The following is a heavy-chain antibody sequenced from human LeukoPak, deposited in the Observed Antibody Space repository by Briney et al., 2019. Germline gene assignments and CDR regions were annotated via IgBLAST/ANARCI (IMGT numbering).Heavy chain of an antibody. CDR3: VKGYCSSISCSLIDY. D-gene: IGHD2-2*01. Sequence: GGSLRLSCSASGFTLSRYGMHWVRQAPGKGLEYVSGISSKGGSTNYADSVKGRFTISRDNSKNTLHLQMSSLRAEDTAVYYCVKGYCSSISCSLIDYGGQGTLVTVSS. J-gene: IGHJ4*02. CDR2: ISSKGGST. V-gene: IGHV3-64D*06. CDR1: GFTLSRYG.